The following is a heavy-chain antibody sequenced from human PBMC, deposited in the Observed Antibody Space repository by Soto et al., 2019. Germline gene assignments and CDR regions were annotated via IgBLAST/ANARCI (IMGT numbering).Heavy chain of an antibody. Sequence: SQTLSLTCAISGDSVSSKSAAWNWIRQSPSRGLEWLGRTYYRSKWYNDYAESVKGRITISPDTSKNQFSLQLNSVTPEDTAVYYCARGRWQRSIGGFDAWGQGTLVTVSS. CDR3: ARGRWQRSIGGFDA. J-gene: IGHJ5*02. D-gene: IGHD2-15*01. CDR2: TYYRSKWYN. V-gene: IGHV6-1*01. CDR1: GDSVSSKSAA.